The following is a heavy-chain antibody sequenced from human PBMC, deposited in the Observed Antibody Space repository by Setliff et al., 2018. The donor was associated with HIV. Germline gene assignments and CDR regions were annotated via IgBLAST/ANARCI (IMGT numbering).Heavy chain of an antibody. CDR3: AKNARDYYYYYMDV. J-gene: IGHJ6*03. CDR2: IRYDGSDK. Sequence: GGSLRLSCAASGFTFSSYGMHWVRQAPGKGLEWVTFIRYDGSDKYYADSVKGRFTISRDNSKNTLYLQMNSLRTKDTAVYYCAKNARDYYYYYMDVWGKGTTVTVSS. V-gene: IGHV3-30*02. CDR1: GFTFSSYG.